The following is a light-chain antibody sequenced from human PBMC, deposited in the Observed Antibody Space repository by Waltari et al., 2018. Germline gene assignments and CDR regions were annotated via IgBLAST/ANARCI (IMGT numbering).Light chain of an antibody. Sequence: AIHLTQSPSSLSASVGHRITIPCRASQGISSALAWYQQKPGESPKFLIYDASSLQSGVPSRFSGSASGTDFTLTITSLQPEDFATYYCQQLHSYPITFGQGTRLEIK. V-gene: IGKV1-13*02. CDR3: QQLHSYPIT. CDR1: QGISSA. J-gene: IGKJ5*01. CDR2: DAS.